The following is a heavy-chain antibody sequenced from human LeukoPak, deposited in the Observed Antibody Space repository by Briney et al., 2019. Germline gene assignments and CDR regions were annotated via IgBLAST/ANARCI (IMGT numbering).Heavy chain of an antibody. V-gene: IGHV5-51*01. CDR3: VRQPDV. Sequence: GESLKISCKGSGFTFMSYWIGWVRQMPGKGLEWMAIIYPHDSDTRYSPSFQGQVSISADKSINTAYLQWSSLKASDTAMYYCVRQPDVWGQGTSVTVSS. J-gene: IGHJ6*02. CDR1: GFTFMSYW. CDR2: IYPHDSDT.